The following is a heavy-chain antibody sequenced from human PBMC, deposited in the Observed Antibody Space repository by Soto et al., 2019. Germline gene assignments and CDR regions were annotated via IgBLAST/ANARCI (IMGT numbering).Heavy chain of an antibody. D-gene: IGHD1-26*01. J-gene: IGHJ4*02. CDR1: GGSISSYY. Sequence: PSETLSLTCTVSGGSISSYYWSWLRQPPGKGLEWIGYIYYSGSTNYNPSLKSRVTISVDTSKNQFSLKLSSVTAADTAVYYCARSIVGATSLDYWGQGTLVTVS. CDR3: ARSIVGATSLDY. CDR2: IYYSGST. V-gene: IGHV4-59*08.